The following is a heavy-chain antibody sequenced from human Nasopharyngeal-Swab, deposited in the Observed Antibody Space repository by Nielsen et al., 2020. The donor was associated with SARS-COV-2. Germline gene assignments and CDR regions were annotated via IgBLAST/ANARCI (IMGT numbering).Heavy chain of an antibody. D-gene: IGHD2-2*01. J-gene: IGHJ4*02. Sequence: WIRQPPGKGLERVSAISGSGGSTYYADSVKGRFTISRDNSKNTLYPQMNSLRAEDTAVYYCAKDEYIVVVPAALRLDYWGQGTLVTVSS. CDR2: ISGSGGST. V-gene: IGHV3-23*01. CDR3: AKDEYIVVVPAALRLDY.